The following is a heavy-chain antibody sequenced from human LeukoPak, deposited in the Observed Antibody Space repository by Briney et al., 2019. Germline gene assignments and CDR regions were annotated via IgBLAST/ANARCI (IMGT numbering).Heavy chain of an antibody. CDR2: IYYSGST. Sequence: PSETLSLTCTVSGGSISSGDYYWSWIRQPPGKGLEWIGYIYYSGSTYYNTSLKSRVTISVDTSKNQFSLKLSSVTAADTAVYYCAREVIAAAGTDAFDIWGQGTMVTVSS. J-gene: IGHJ3*02. V-gene: IGHV4-30-4*01. D-gene: IGHD6-13*01. CDR3: AREVIAAAGTDAFDI. CDR1: GGSISSGDYY.